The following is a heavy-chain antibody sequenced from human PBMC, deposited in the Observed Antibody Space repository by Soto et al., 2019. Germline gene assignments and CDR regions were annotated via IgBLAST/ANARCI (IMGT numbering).Heavy chain of an antibody. CDR2: INHSGST. Sequence: SETLSLTCAVYVDTFRGYYWSWIRQPPGKGLEWIGQINHSGSTNYEPSLKSRVTLSVDTSKNQFSLKLISVTAADTAIYYCARTKWEGAWFDPWGQGTLVTAPQ. CDR3: ARTKWEGAWFDP. CDR1: VDTFRGYY. J-gene: IGHJ5*02. D-gene: IGHD1-26*01. V-gene: IGHV4-34*01.